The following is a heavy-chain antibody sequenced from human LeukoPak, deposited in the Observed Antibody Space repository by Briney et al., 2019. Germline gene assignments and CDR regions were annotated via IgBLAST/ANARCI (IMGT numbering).Heavy chain of an antibody. D-gene: IGHD4-17*01. J-gene: IGHJ4*02. Sequence: GGSLRLSCAASGFTFSDYYMSWIRQAPGKGLEWVSYISSSGSTIYYADSVKGRFTISRDNAKNSLYLQMNSLRAEDTAVYYCAKGQDYVPPNYFDYWGQGTLVTVSS. V-gene: IGHV3-11*01. CDR1: GFTFSDYY. CDR2: ISSSGSTI. CDR3: AKGQDYVPPNYFDY.